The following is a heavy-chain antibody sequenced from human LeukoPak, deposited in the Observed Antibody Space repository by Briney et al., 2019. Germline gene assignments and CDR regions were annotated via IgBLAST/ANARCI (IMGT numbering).Heavy chain of an antibody. V-gene: IGHV4-34*01. D-gene: IGHD5-12*01. CDR2: INHSGST. J-gene: IGHJ4*02. Sequence: SETLSLTCAVYGGSFSGYYWSWIRQPPGKGLEWIGEINHSGSTNYNPSLKSRVTISVDTSKNQFSLKLSSVTAADTAVYYCARVTSGYENFDYWGQGTLVTVSS. CDR3: ARVTSGYENFDY. CDR1: GGSFSGYY.